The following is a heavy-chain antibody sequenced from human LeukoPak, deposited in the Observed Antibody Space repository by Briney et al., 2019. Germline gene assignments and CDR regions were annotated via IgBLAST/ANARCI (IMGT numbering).Heavy chain of an antibody. V-gene: IGHV4-39*01. CDR3: ARAPNYDFWSGYTPDY. J-gene: IGHJ4*02. CDR2: IHYSGST. D-gene: IGHD3-3*01. Sequence: SETLSLTCTVSGGSISSSSYYWGWIRQPPGKGLEWIGSIHYSGSTYYNPSLKSRVTISVDTSKNQFSLKLSSVTAADTAVYYCARAPNYDFWSGYTPDYWGQGTLVTVSS. CDR1: GGSISSSSYY.